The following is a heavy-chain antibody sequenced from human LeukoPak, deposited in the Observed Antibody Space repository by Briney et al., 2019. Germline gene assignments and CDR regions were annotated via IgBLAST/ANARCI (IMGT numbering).Heavy chain of an antibody. J-gene: IGHJ3*02. CDR3: ARRSGAFDI. CDR2: INHSGST. CDR1: GGSFSGYY. Sequence: SETLSLTCAVYGGSFSGYYWSWIRPPPGKGLEWIGEINHSGSTNYNPSLKSRVTISVDTSKNQFSLKLSSVTAADTAVYYCARRSGAFDIWGQGTMVTVSS. D-gene: IGHD2-15*01. V-gene: IGHV4-34*01.